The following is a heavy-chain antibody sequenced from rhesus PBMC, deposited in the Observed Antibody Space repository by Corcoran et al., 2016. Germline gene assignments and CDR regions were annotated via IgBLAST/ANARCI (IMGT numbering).Heavy chain of an antibody. CDR1: GGSISSNY. J-gene: IGHJ4*01. CDR3: AREDYNFSTGYYLYGWES. CDR2: IRSWART. V-gene: IGHV4-160*01. D-gene: IGHD3-3*01. Sequence: QVQLQQWGEGLVKPSETLSLTCAVYGGSISSNYWRWIRQPPGKGLEWIGRIRSWARTNYNPSPKGRVTSSIDTAKNQFSRSRSSVTDADTAVYYCAREDYNFSTGYYLYGWESWGQGVLVTVSS.